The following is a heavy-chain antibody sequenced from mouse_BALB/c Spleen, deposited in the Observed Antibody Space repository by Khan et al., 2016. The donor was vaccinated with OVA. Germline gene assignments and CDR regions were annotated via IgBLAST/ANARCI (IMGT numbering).Heavy chain of an antibody. CDR1: GYTFTSYT. J-gene: IGHJ3*01. D-gene: IGHD1-2*01. CDR3: VREEAYHKSDGRFAN. V-gene: IGHV1-4*01. Sequence: QIQLVQSGAELARPGASVKMSCKASGYTFTSYTIHWVRQSPGQAPEWIGHINPSNNYTNYNQNFKDKSTLIVDKSSSTAYMQLSSLTSEDSAVCCRVREEAYHKSDGRFANWGQGTLVTVSA. CDR2: INPSNNYT.